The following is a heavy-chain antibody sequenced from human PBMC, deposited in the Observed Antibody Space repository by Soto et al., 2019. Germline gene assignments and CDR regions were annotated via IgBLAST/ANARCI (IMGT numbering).Heavy chain of an antibody. CDR1: GYTFTTYG. D-gene: IGHD4-17*01. J-gene: IGHJ4*01. Sequence: PSVKVSCKASGYTFTTYGITWVRQAPGQGLEWMGWISAYSGNTNYAQKLQGRLTVTTDTSTNTAYMDLRSLRSDDTAVYYCARVVKAGDYGDYGRYYFDYWGHGTLVTVSS. V-gene: IGHV1-18*04. CDR2: ISAYSGNT. CDR3: ARVVKAGDYGDYGRYYFDY.